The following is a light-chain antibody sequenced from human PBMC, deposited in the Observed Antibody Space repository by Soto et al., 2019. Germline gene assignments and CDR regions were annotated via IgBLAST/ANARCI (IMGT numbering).Light chain of an antibody. Sequence: QAVVTQPPSVSGAPGQRITISCTGSSSNVGAGFDVHWYQQLPGRAPKLLIYGNSNRPSRVPDRFSGSKSGTSASLAITGFQAEDEADYYCQSYDNSPDGWVFGGGTKLAVL. V-gene: IGLV1-40*01. CDR1: SSNVGAGFD. CDR2: GNS. J-gene: IGLJ3*02. CDR3: QSYDNSPDGWV.